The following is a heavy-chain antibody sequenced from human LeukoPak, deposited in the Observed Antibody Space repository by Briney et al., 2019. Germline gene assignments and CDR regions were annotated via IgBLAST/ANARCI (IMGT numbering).Heavy chain of an antibody. V-gene: IGHV3-21*01. Sequence: PGGSLRLSCAASGFTFSSYSMNWVRQAPAKGLEWVSSISSNSSYIYYKHSVKGRFTNSRDNAKNSLYLQMNSLRAEDTAVYYCARDLRYMDVWGKGTTVTVSS. CDR1: GFTFSSYS. CDR3: ARDLRYMDV. CDR2: ISSNSSYI. J-gene: IGHJ6*03.